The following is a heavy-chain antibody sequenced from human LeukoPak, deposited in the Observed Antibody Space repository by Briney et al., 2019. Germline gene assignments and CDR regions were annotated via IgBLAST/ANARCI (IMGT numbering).Heavy chain of an antibody. J-gene: IGHJ4*02. V-gene: IGHV1-8*01. Sequence: GASVKVSCKASGYSFIICDINWVRQAAGQRPEWMGWMSPNSGDTGYAQKFQDRVTMTRNTSISTAYMELSSLRSDDTAVYYCARGPPNWGYDYWGPGTLVTVSS. D-gene: IGHD7-27*01. CDR1: GYSFIICD. CDR2: MSPNSGDT. CDR3: ARGPPNWGYDY.